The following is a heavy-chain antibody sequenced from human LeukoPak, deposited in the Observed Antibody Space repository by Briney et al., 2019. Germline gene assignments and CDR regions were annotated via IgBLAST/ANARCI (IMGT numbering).Heavy chain of an antibody. CDR3: VTDLDLGGYSTFEY. Sequence: PGRSLRLSCAASGFTFSNYGMHWVRQVPGKGLEWVAGIWFDGIRKYYADSVKGRLTISRDNSKNTLYLQMNSLRAEDTAVYYCVTDLDLGGYSTFEYWGQGTLVTVSS. CDR1: GFTFSNYG. J-gene: IGHJ4*02. CDR2: IWFDGIRK. D-gene: IGHD4-23*01. V-gene: IGHV3-33*01.